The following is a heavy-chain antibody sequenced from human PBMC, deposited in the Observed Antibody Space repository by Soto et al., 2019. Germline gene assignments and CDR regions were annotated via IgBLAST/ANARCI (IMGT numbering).Heavy chain of an antibody. D-gene: IGHD4-17*01. CDR2: IYYSGST. J-gene: IGHJ4*02. Sequence: SETLSLTCTVSGGSISSGGYYWSWIRQHPGKGLEWIGYIYYSGSTYYNPSLKSRVTISVDTSKNQFSLNLSSVTAADTAVYYCASQKYGDYDYWGQGTLVTVSS. V-gene: IGHV4-31*03. CDR3: ASQKYGDYDY. CDR1: GGSISSGGYY.